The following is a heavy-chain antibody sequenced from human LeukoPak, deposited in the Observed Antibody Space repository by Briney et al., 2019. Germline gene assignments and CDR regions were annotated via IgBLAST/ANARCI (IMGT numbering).Heavy chain of an antibody. D-gene: IGHD6-13*01. CDR3: SHRPSGMAAVSFES. Sequence: SGPTLVNPTQTLTLTCTFSGFSLSTTGVGVGWIRQRPGKALEWLAFINSNDDKRYTTSLKSRLTITRDTSKNQVVLTMANMDPADTATYYCSHRPSGMAAVSFESWGQGTLVTVSS. J-gene: IGHJ4*02. V-gene: IGHV2-5*01. CDR1: GFSLSTTGVG. CDR2: INSNDDK.